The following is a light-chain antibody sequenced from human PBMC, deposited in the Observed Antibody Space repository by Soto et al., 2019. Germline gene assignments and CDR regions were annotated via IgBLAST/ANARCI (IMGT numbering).Light chain of an antibody. CDR1: QNIRSR. V-gene: IGKV1-5*01. J-gene: IGKJ4*01. CDR3: QQYNSYSPLT. CDR2: DAS. Sequence: DFHMTQSPSTLSASVGNIFTITCRASQNIRSRLAWFQQKPGKAPKLLTYDASSLESGVPSTFTGSGSRTEFTLTISSLHPHDFAPYYSQQYNSYSPLTFGEGTKV.